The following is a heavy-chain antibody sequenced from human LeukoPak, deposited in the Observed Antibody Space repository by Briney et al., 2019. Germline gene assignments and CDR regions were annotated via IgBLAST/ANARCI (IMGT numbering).Heavy chain of an antibody. D-gene: IGHD3-22*01. J-gene: IGHJ4*02. CDR1: GFTFTSSA. V-gene: IGHV1-58*02. CDR2: IVVGSGNT. CDR3: ARALRSYSSEDY. Sequence: SVKVSCKASGFTFTSSAMQWVRQARGQRLEWIGWIVVGSGNTNYAQKFQERVTITRDMSTSTAYMELSSLRSEDTAVYYCARALRSYSSEDYWGQGTLVTVSS.